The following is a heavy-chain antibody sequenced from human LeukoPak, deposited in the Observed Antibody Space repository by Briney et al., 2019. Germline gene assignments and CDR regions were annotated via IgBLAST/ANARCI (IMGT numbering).Heavy chain of an antibody. CDR2: ISSSGST. V-gene: IGHV4-61*02. CDR3: ARGPYSYDSSGAFDI. D-gene: IGHD3-22*01. CDR1: GDSISSGDYY. Sequence: SETLSLTCTVSGDSISSGDYYWSWIRQPAGEGLEWIGRISSSGSTNYNPSLKSRVTISVDTSKDQFSLKLSSVTAADTAVYFCARGPYSYDSSGAFDIWGQGTMVTVSS. J-gene: IGHJ3*02.